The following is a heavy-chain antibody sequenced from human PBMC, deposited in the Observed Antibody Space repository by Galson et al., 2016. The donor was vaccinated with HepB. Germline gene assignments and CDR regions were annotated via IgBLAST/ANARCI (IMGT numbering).Heavy chain of an antibody. Sequence: SVKVSCKASGGTFSISAISWVRQAPGQGLEWMGGILPIFGPANYAQKFQGRVTITADKSTGTAYMELTSLRSEVTAVYYCARGYTSGRYWFDPWGQGTLVTVSS. CDR2: ILPIFGPA. CDR1: GGTFSISA. J-gene: IGHJ5*02. CDR3: ARGYTSGRYWFDP. D-gene: IGHD6-19*01. V-gene: IGHV1-69*06.